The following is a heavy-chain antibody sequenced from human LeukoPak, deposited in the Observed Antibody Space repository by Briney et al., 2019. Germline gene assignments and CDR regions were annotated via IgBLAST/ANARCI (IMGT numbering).Heavy chain of an antibody. CDR1: GFTFDDYG. CDR3: AKKKYYYDSSGYSYFDY. J-gene: IGHJ4*02. D-gene: IGHD3-22*01. CDR2: INWNGGST. V-gene: IGHV3-20*04. Sequence: PGGSLRLSCAASGFTFDDYGMSWVRQAPGKGLEWVSGINWNGGSTGYADSVKGRFTISRDNAKNSLYLQMNSLRAEDTAVYYCAKKKYYYDSSGYSYFDYWGQGTLVTVSS.